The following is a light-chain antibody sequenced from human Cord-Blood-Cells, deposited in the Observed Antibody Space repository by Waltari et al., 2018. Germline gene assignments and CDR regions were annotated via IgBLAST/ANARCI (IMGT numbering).Light chain of an antibody. CDR1: SSDVGGYNY. CDR3: SSYAGRNNLYVV. Sequence: QSALTQPPSASGSPGQSVTISCTGPSSDVGGYNYVSWYQQHPGKAPKIMIYDVSKRPSGVPDRFSGSKSGNPASLTLSGPQAEDGAEYYCSSYAGRNNLYVVFGGETTLTVL. J-gene: IGLJ2*01. CDR2: DVS. V-gene: IGLV2-8*01.